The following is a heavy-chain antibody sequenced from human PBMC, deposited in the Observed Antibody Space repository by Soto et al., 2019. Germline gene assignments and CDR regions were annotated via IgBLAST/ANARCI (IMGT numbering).Heavy chain of an antibody. CDR3: ARVGVEYGSGRSNFDY. CDR1: DGSISSGDYY. V-gene: IGHV4-30-4*01. J-gene: IGHJ4*02. Sequence: TMCLTCTVADGSISSGDYYWIWIRQPPGKGLEWIGYIYYSGSTYYNPSLKSRVTISVDTSKNQFSLKLSSVTAADTAVYYCARVGVEYGSGRSNFDYLGQGTLVTVSS. D-gene: IGHD3-10*01. CDR2: IYYSGST.